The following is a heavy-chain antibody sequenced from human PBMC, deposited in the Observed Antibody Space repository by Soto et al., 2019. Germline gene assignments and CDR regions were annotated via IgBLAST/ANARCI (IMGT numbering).Heavy chain of an antibody. CDR2: IDWDDAK. CDR1: GFSLSASRMS. D-gene: IGHD1-26*01. Sequence: SGPTLVNPTQTLTLTCTFSGFSLSASRMSISWIRQPPGKALEWLARIDWDDAKYFNTSLKTRLTVSKDTSKTQVVLTMTNMDPVDTATYYCAHSRAGAPLNWFDPWGQGTLVTVSS. J-gene: IGHJ5*02. V-gene: IGHV2-70*12. CDR3: AHSRAGAPLNWFDP.